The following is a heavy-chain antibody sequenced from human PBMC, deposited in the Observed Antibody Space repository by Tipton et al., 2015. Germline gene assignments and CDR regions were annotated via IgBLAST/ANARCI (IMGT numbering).Heavy chain of an antibody. V-gene: IGHV3-11*01. CDR3: ARRSRRGFDY. Sequence: SLRLSCAASGFTFSNYNMNWVRQAPGKGLEWVSYITPSGSAIYYADSVRGRFTISRDNAKNSLYLQMNSLRAEDTAVYYCARRSRRGFDYWGQGTLVTVSS. CDR1: GFTFSNYN. J-gene: IGHJ4*02. CDR2: ITPSGSAI.